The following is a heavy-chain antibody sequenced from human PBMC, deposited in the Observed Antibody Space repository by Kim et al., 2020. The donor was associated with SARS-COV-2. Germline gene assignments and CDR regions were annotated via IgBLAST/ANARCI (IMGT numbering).Heavy chain of an antibody. D-gene: IGHD6-19*01. Sequence: SETLSLTFAVYGGSFSGYYWSWIRQPPGKGLEWIGEINHSGSTNYNPSLKSRVTISVDTSKNQFSLKLSSVTAADTAVYYCARGIAVAVPYFDYWGHGTLVTVSS. CDR3: ARGIAVAVPYFDY. V-gene: IGHV4-34*01. CDR1: GGSFSGYY. CDR2: INHSGST. J-gene: IGHJ4*01.